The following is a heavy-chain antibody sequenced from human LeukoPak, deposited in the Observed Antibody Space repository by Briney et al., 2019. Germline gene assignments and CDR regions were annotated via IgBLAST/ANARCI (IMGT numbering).Heavy chain of an antibody. Sequence: TSETLSLTCAVYGGSFSGDYWGWIRQPPGKGLEWIGEINHSGSTNYNPSLKSRVTISVDTSKNQFSLKLSSVTAADTAVYYCARSYAHDYWGQGTLVTVSS. CDR2: INHSGST. V-gene: IGHV4-34*01. D-gene: IGHD2-2*01. CDR3: ARSYAHDY. J-gene: IGHJ4*02. CDR1: GGSFSGDY.